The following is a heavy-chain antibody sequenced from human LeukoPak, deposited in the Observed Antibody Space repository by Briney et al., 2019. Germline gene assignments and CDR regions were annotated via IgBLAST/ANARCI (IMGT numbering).Heavy chain of an antibody. D-gene: IGHD1-26*01. Sequence: GGSLRLSCAASGLTFSSYWMHWVRQAPGKGLVWVSRINSDGSSTSYADSVKGRFTISRDNAKNTLYLQMNSLRAEDTAVYYCARGRIVGATGSVYWGQGTLVTVSS. J-gene: IGHJ4*02. CDR2: INSDGSST. CDR1: GLTFSSYW. CDR3: ARGRIVGATGSVY. V-gene: IGHV3-74*01.